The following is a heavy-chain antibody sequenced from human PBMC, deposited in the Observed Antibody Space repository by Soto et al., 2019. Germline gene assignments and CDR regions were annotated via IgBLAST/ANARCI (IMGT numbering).Heavy chain of an antibody. CDR1: GGTFSSYA. D-gene: IGHD6-19*01. CDR2: IIPIFGTA. Sequence: SVKVSCKASGGTFSSYAISWVRQAPGQGLEWMGGIIPIFGTANYAQKFQGRVTITADKSTSTAYMELSSLRSEDTAVYYCARGANVGIAVAGLDYWGQGTLVTVSS. CDR3: ARGANVGIAVAGLDY. J-gene: IGHJ4*02. V-gene: IGHV1-69*06.